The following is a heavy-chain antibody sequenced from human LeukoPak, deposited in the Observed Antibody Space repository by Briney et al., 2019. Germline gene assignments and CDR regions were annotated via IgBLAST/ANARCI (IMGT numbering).Heavy chain of an antibody. CDR3: ARCPLRWRDYRFDY. Sequence: ASVKVSCKASGYTFTGYYMHWVRQAPGQGLEWMGWINPNSGGTNYAQKFQGRVTMTRDTSISTAYMELSRLRSDDTAVYYCARCPLRWRDYRFDYWGQGTLVTVSS. CDR1: GYTFTGYY. V-gene: IGHV1-2*02. CDR2: INPNSGGT. J-gene: IGHJ4*02. D-gene: IGHD4-23*01.